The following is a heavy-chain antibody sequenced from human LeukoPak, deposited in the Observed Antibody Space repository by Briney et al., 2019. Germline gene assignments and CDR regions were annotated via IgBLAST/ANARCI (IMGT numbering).Heavy chain of an antibody. CDR1: KFTFTNAW. CDR2: IKSKTDGETT. V-gene: IGHV3-15*01. Sequence: SGGSLRLSCAASKFTFTNAWMSWVRQAPGKGLEWLGRIKSKTDGETTDYAAPVKGRFTISRDDSKRTLYLQMNSLKTEATAVYYCTTANAVPLPDYWGQGTLVIVSS. D-gene: IGHD6-19*01. CDR3: TTANAVPLPDY. J-gene: IGHJ4*02.